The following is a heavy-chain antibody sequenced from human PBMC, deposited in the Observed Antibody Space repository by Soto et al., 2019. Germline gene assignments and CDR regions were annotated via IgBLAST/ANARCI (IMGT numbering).Heavy chain of an antibody. CDR2: IYYSGTT. CDR1: SASISSSSYT. V-gene: IGHV4-39*01. D-gene: IGHD2-2*01. CDR3: ARLHGYCISSSCHGHYAMDV. J-gene: IGHJ6*02. Sequence: PSETLSLTCTVSSASISSSSYTWGWIRQPPGKGLEWIGSIYYSGTTYYNPSLNSRVTVSVDTSKYQFSLKVTSVTAADTAVYYCARLHGYCISSSCHGHYAMDVWGQGTTVT.